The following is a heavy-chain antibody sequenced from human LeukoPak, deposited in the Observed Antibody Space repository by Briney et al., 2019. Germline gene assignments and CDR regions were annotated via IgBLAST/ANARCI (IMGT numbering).Heavy chain of an antibody. CDR1: GGTFISYA. CDR3: ARDGEADGYFDY. Sequence: SVQVSCKASGGTFISYAISWVRQAPGQGLEWLGRIIPIFGTANYAQKFQGRVTITTDESTSTAYMKLSSLRSEDTAVYYCARDGEADGYFDYWGHGTLVTAYS. CDR2: IIPIFGTA. J-gene: IGHJ4*01. D-gene: IGHD2-21*01. V-gene: IGHV1-69*05.